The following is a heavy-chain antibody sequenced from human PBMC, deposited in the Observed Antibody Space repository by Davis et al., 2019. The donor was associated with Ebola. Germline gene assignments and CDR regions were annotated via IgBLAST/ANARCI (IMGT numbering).Heavy chain of an antibody. CDR2: VSTRSSYI. V-gene: IGHV3-21*01. Sequence: ESLKTPCISSGFTFRSYTMTWVRQAPGKGLEWVSSVSTRSSYIHYADSVKGRFTISRDNAKSSLYLQMNSLRAEDTAVYYCARNSRFYYYGMDVWGQGTTVTVSS. D-gene: IGHD4-23*01. J-gene: IGHJ6*02. CDR3: ARNSRFYYYGMDV. CDR1: GFTFRSYT.